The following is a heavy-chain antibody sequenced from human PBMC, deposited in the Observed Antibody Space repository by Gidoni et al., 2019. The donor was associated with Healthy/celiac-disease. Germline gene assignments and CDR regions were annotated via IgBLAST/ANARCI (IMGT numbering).Heavy chain of an antibody. CDR2: IIPIFGTA. D-gene: IGHD3-22*01. J-gene: IGHJ2*01. Sequence: QVQLVQSGAEVKKPGSSVKVSCKASGGTFSSYAISWVRQAPGQGLEWMGGIIPIFGTANYAQKFQGRVTITADESTSTAYMELSSLRSEDTAVYYCARTTYYYDSSGFWYFDLWGRGTLVTVSS. CDR3: ARTTYYYDSSGFWYFDL. V-gene: IGHV1-69*01. CDR1: GGTFSSYA.